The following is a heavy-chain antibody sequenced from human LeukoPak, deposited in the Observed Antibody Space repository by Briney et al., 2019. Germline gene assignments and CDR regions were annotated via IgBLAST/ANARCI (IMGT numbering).Heavy chain of an antibody. Sequence: GASVKVSCKVSGYTLTELSMHWVRQAPGQGLEWMGWINPNSGGTNYAQKFQGWVTMTRDTSISTAYMELSRLRSDDTAVYYCARGRDYYDSSGSYYFDYWGQGTLVTVSS. V-gene: IGHV1-2*04. CDR3: ARGRDYYDSSGSYYFDY. J-gene: IGHJ4*02. CDR2: INPNSGGT. D-gene: IGHD3-22*01. CDR1: GYTLTELS.